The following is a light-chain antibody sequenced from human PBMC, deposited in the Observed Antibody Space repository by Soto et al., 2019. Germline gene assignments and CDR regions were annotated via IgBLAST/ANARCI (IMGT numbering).Light chain of an antibody. CDR2: GAS. CDR1: QSVSSNY. CDR3: QQYGTSFWT. V-gene: IGKV3-20*01. Sequence: DIVLTHSPGTLSLSPGERATLSCRTSQSVSSNYLAWYQQKPGQAPRLLIYGASTRATGIPDRFSGSGSGADFTLTISRLEPEDFAVYYCQQYGTSFWTFGQGTKVDIK. J-gene: IGKJ1*01.